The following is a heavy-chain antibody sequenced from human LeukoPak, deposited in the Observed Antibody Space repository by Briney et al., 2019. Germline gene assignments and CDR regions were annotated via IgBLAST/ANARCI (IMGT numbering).Heavy chain of an antibody. CDR1: GFTFSSYW. J-gene: IGHJ4*02. CDR3: ARDSIFLEKPHYYGSGSPNLYFDY. D-gene: IGHD3-10*01. CDR2: IKQDGSEK. Sequence: PGGSLRLSCAASGFTFSSYWMSWVRQAPGKGLEWVANIKQDGSEKYYVDSVKGRLTISRDNAKNSLYLQMNSLRAEDTAVYYCARDSIFLEKPHYYGSGSPNLYFDYWGQGTLVTVSS. V-gene: IGHV3-7*03.